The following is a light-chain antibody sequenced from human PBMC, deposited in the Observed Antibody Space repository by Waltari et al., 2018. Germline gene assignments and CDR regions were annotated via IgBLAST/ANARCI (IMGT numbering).Light chain of an antibody. V-gene: IGKV3-20*01. Sequence: IVLTQSPATVSLSPGERATLSCRASQSVSGALAWYQQKPGQAPRLVIYGASSRASGIPERFSGGGFGTDFSLTISRLEPEDFAVYYCQMYVKLPVTFGQGTKVEIK. CDR3: QMYVKLPVT. J-gene: IGKJ1*01. CDR1: QSVSGA. CDR2: GAS.